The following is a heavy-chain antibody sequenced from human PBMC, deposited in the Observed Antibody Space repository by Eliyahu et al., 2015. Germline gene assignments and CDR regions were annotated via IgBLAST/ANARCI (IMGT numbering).Heavy chain of an antibody. CDR3: ARGQHSSFDS. CDR1: GDXVSSNSVA. Sequence: QVQLQQSGPGLIKPSQTLSPTCDISGDXVSSNSVAWNWIRQSPSRGLEWLGRAYYRSKWNIDYALSVRGRVTISPDTSKNQFSLQLNSLTPEDTAVYYCARGQHSSFDSWGQGTLVTVSS. V-gene: IGHV6-1*01. J-gene: IGHJ5*01. CDR2: AYYRSKWNI. D-gene: IGHD6-19*01.